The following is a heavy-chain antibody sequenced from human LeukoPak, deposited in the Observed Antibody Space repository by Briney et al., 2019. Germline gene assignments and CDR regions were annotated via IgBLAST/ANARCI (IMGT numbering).Heavy chain of an antibody. CDR2: ISYDGSNK. CDR3: ARVSLSSGCLSN. V-gene: IGHV3-30-3*01. J-gene: IGHJ4*02. D-gene: IGHD6-19*01. Sequence: PGGSLRLSCAASGFTFSSYAMHWVRQAPGKGLAWVAVISYDGSNKYYADSVKGRFTISRDNSKNTLYLQMNSLRAKDTSVYYCARVSLSSGCLSNWGQGTLVTVSS. CDR1: GFTFSSYA.